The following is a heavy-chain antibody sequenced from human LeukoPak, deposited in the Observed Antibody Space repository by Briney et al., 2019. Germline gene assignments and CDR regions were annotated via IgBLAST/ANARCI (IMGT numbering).Heavy chain of an antibody. Sequence: WVAVISYDGSNKYYADSVKGRFTISRDNSKNTLYLQMNSLRAEDTAVYYCASQVRADAFDIWGQGTMVTVSS. V-gene: IGHV3-30-3*01. CDR3: ASQVRADAFDI. CDR2: ISYDGSNK. D-gene: IGHD3-10*01. J-gene: IGHJ3*02.